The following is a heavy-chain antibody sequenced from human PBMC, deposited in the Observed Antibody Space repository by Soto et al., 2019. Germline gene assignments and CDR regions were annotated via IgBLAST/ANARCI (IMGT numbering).Heavy chain of an antibody. CDR1: GFTFSSYA. J-gene: IGHJ6*02. D-gene: IGHD4-17*01. Sequence: PGGSLRLSCAASGFTFSSYAMSWVRQAPGKGLEWVSAISGSGGSTYYADSVKGRFTISRDNSKNTLYLQMNSLRAEDTAEYYCAKDQDDYEYYYYYGMDVWGQGTTVTVSS. V-gene: IGHV3-23*01. CDR3: AKDQDDYEYYYYYGMDV. CDR2: ISGSGGST.